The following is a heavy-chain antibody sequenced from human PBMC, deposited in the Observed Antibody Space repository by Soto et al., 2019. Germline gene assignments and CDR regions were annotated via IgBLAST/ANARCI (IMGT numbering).Heavy chain of an antibody. CDR2: ITGSGGST. D-gene: IGHD5-12*01. J-gene: IGHJ4*02. Sequence: GGSLRLSCVASGFTLSTYAMSWVRQAPGKGLEWVSGITGSGGSTYYADSVKGRFTISRDNSKNTLYLQMNSLRAEDTAVYYCARAITAGGYWGQGTLVTVSS. CDR1: GFTLSTYA. V-gene: IGHV3-23*01. CDR3: ARAITAGGY.